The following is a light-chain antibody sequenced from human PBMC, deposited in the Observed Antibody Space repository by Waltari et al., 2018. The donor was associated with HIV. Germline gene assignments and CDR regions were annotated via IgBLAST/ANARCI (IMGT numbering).Light chain of an antibody. CDR2: KVS. CDR1: QCLLYSDGHPY. CDR3: MQVRYWPHT. Sequence: EVLMTQSPLSLAVAVGQPASISCKSNQCLLYSDGHPYFFWFQLRPGQSPRRLIYKVSYRDSGVPRRFSGSGAGTEFTLSITRVEAEDAGLYFCMQVRYWPHTFGQGTNLQV. V-gene: IGKV2-30*01. J-gene: IGKJ2*01.